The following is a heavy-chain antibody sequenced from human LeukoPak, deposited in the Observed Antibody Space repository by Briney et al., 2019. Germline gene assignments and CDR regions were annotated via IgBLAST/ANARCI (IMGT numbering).Heavy chain of an antibody. V-gene: IGHV3-66*01. CDR3: AGTTVVTSFDY. J-gene: IGHJ4*02. CDR2: IYSGGST. CDR1: GFTVSSNY. Sequence: GGSLRLSCAASGFTVSSNYMSWVRQAPGKGLEWVSVIYSGGSTYYADSVKGRFTISRDNSKNTLYLQMNSLRAEDTAVYYCAGTTVVTSFDYWGQGTLVTVSS. D-gene: IGHD4-23*01.